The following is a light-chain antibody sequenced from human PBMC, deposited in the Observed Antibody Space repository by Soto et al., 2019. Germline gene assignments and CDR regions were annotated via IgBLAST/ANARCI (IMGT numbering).Light chain of an antibody. V-gene: IGLV2-14*01. J-gene: IGLJ3*02. CDR1: SSDVGGYYY. CDR2: EVT. Sequence: QSVLTPPASVSGSPGQSINISCTGTSSDVGGYYYVSWYQHHQGKVPKLIMYEVTNRTSGVSNRFSGPKSGNTASLPISGHPSDEEAHYYCSSHTSSTTLVFGGGTQLTVL. CDR3: SSHTSSTTLV.